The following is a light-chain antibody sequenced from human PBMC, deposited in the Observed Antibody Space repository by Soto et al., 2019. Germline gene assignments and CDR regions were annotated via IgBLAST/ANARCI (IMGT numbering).Light chain of an antibody. CDR2: GAS. CDR1: QSVSSSY. J-gene: IGKJ4*01. CDR3: QQYGSSPLT. Sequence: LTQSPGTLSLSPGERATLSCRASQSVSSSYLVWYQQKPGQALRLLIYGASNRAIGIPDRFSGSGPGTDFTLTISRLEPEDFAVYYCQQYGSSPLTFGGGTKVEIK. V-gene: IGKV3-20*01.